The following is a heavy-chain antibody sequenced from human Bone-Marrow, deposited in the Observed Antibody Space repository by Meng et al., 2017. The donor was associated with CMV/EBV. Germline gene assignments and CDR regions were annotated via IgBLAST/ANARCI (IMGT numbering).Heavy chain of an antibody. CDR1: GYTFTSNG. CDR3: ARDGGRVPAASYYYYGMDV. D-gene: IGHD2-2*01. Sequence: ASVKVSCKASGYTFTSNGISWVRQAPGQGLEWMGWTSAYNGNTNYAQKLQGRVTMTTDTSTSTAYMELRSLRSDDTAVYYCARDGGRVPAASYYYYGMDVWGQGTTVTVPS. J-gene: IGHJ6*02. CDR2: TSAYNGNT. V-gene: IGHV1-18*01.